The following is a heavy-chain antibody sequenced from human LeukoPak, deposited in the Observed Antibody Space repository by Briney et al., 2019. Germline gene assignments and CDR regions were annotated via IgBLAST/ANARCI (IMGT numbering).Heavy chain of an antibody. Sequence: SETLSLTCSVSGGPIRNHFWSWIRLLPGRGLEWIGNIYYTTNPNYNPSVASRVTISVDTSKDQLSLKLSSLTAADTAVYYCARDRNYFDAWGQGTRVTVSS. V-gene: IGHV4-59*11. CDR1: GGPIRNHF. CDR3: ARDRNYFDA. CDR2: IYYTTNP. J-gene: IGHJ5*02. D-gene: IGHD4-11*01.